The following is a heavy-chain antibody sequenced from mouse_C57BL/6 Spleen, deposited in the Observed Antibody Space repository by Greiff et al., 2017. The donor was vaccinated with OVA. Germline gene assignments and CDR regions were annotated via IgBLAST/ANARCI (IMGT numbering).Heavy chain of an antibody. CDR1: GYAFSSYW. Sequence: QVQLQQSGAELVKPGASVKISCKASGYAFSSYWMNWVQQRPGKGLEWIGQIYPGDGDTNSNGKFKGKATLTADKSSSTAYMQLSSLTSEDSAVYFCAQRMGYSNYYAMDYWGQGTSVTVSS. V-gene: IGHV1-80*01. CDR3: AQRMGYSNYYAMDY. D-gene: IGHD2-5*01. J-gene: IGHJ4*01. CDR2: IYPGDGDT.